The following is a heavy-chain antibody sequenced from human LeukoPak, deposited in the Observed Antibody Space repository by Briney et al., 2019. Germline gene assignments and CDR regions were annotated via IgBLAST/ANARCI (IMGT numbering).Heavy chain of an antibody. J-gene: IGHJ4*02. CDR2: MNPNSGNT. Sequence: ASVKVSCKASGYTFTSYDINWVRQATGQGLEWMGWMNPNSGNTGYAQKFQGRVTMTRNTSISTAYMELSSLRSEDTAVYYRARAAKWPRRFDYWGQGTLVTVSS. CDR1: GYTFTSYD. V-gene: IGHV1-8*01. CDR3: ARAAKWPRRFDY. D-gene: IGHD5-12*01.